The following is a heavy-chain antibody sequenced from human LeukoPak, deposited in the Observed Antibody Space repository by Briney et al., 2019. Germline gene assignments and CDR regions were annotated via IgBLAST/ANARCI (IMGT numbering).Heavy chain of an antibody. CDR3: ARVRDGYDASDY. J-gene: IGHJ4*02. CDR1: GYTFTSYA. D-gene: IGHD5-24*01. Sequence: ASVKVSCKASGYTFTSYAMHWVRQAPGQRLEWMGWISAYNGNTNYAQKLQGRVTMTTDTSTSTAYMELRSLRSDDTAVYYCARVRDGYDASDYWGQGTLVTVSS. V-gene: IGHV1-18*01. CDR2: ISAYNGNT.